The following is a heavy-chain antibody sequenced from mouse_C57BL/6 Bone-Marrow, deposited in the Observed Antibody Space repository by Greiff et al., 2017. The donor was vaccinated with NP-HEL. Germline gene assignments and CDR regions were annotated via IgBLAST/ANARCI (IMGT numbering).Heavy chain of an antibody. D-gene: IGHD2-5*01. V-gene: IGHV1-50*01. J-gene: IGHJ1*03. CDR3: ARGPYYSNYEDWYFDV. CDR2: IDPSDSYT. CDR1: GYTFTSYW. Sequence: QVHVKQPGAELVKPGASVKLSCKASGYTFTSYWMQWVKQRPGQGLEWIGEIDPSDSYTNYNQKFKGKATLTVDTSSSTAYMQLSSLTSEDSAVYYCARGPYYSNYEDWYFDVWGTGTTVTVSS.